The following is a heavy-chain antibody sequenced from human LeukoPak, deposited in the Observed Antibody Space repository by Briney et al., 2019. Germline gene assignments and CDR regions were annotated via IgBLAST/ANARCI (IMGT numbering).Heavy chain of an antibody. CDR3: ARSRYCSGGSCYSGRRSYYFDY. D-gene: IGHD2-15*01. CDR2: INHSGST. V-gene: IGHV4-34*01. CDR1: GGSFSGYY. Sequence: SETLSLTCAVYGGSFSGYYWSLIRQPPGKGLEWIGEINHSGSTNYNPSLKSRVTISVDTSKNQFSLKLSSVTAADTAVYYCARSRYCSGGSCYSGRRSYYFDYWGQGTLVTVSS. J-gene: IGHJ4*02.